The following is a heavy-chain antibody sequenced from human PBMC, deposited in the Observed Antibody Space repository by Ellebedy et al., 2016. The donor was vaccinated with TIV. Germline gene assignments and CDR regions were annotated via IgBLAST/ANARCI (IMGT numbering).Heavy chain of an antibody. D-gene: IGHD3-10*01. CDR3: AHRRFTITAAVDAFDI. J-gene: IGHJ3*02. CDR2: TYWDDVK. Sequence: SGPTLVXPKQTLTLTCTFSGFSLSTDGEGVGWIRQPPGKALERLALTYWDDVKRSSPSLKNRLTITRDTSKPQVVLTLTNMDPADTATHYCAHRRFTITAAVDAFDIWGQGTMVTVSS. CDR1: GFSLSTDGEG. V-gene: IGHV2-5*02.